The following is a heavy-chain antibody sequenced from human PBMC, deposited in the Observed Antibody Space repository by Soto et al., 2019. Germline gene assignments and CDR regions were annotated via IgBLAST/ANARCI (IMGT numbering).Heavy chain of an antibody. V-gene: IGHV4-59*01. CDR1: GGSISSYY. J-gene: IGHJ4*02. D-gene: IGHD2-15*01. CDR3: ARSIDGGYFDY. Sequence: SETLSLTCTVSGGSISSYYWSWIRQPPGKGLEWIGYIYYSGSTNYNPSLKSRVTISVDTSKNQFSLKLSSVTAADTAVYYCARSIDGGYFDYWGQGTLVTVSS. CDR2: IYYSGST.